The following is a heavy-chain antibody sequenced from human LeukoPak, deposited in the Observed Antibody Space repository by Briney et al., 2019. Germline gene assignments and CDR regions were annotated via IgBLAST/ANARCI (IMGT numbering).Heavy chain of an antibody. Sequence: ASVKVSCKASGYTFTSYDINWVRQAPGQGFEWMGRFIPTFGIPHSAQKFQGRVTITADKSTTTVYMELSSLRSEDTAVYYCAAVAARDGGNWGQGTLVTVSS. CDR3: AAVAARDGGN. V-gene: IGHV1-69*04. J-gene: IGHJ4*02. CDR2: FIPTFGIP. D-gene: IGHD5-24*01. CDR1: GYTFTSYD.